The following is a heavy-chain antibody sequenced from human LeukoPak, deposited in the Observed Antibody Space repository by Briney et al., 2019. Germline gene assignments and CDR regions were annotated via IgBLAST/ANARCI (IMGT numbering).Heavy chain of an antibody. CDR1: GGSISSSSYY. Sequence: PSETLSLTCTVSGGSISSSSYYWGWIRQPPGKGLEWIGSIYYSGSTYYNPSLKSRVTISVDTSKNQFSLKLSSVTAADTAVYYCARHALELSILNWFDPWGQGTLVTVSS. CDR2: IYYSGST. CDR3: ARHALELSILNWFDP. V-gene: IGHV4-39*01. D-gene: IGHD1-7*01. J-gene: IGHJ5*02.